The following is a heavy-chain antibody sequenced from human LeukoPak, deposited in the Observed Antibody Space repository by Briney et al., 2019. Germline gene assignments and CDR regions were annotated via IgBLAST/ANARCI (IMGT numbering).Heavy chain of an antibody. D-gene: IGHD3-22*01. J-gene: IGHJ4*02. CDR3: AQNSGYYHPYYIDS. Sequence: SETLSLTCIVSGYSISSGYYWDWIRQPPGKGLEWIGNIYHSRSTYYNPSLKSRVTISVDTSKNQFSLKLNSVTAADTAVYYCAQNSGYYHPYYIDSWGQGTLVTVSS. CDR2: IYHSRST. CDR1: GYSISSGYY. V-gene: IGHV4-38-2*02.